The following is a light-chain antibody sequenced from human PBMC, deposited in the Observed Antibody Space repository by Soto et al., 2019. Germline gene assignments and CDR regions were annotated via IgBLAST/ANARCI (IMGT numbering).Light chain of an antibody. CDR1: QSISTW. J-gene: IGKJ1*01. Sequence: IQMTQSPSTLSASVRDRVTITCRASQSISTWLAWYQQEPGKAPKLLIHKASSLQSGVPSRFSGSGSGTDFTLTISSLHPDDFATYYCQQYNSYYPTLSQGTKVDIK. CDR3: QQYNSYYPT. V-gene: IGKV1-5*03. CDR2: KAS.